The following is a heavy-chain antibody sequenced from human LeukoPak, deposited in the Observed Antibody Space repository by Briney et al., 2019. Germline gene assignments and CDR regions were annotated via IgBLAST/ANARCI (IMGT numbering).Heavy chain of an antibody. D-gene: IGHD1-26*01. CDR1: GGSISSSSYY. J-gene: IGHJ4*02. CDR3: ARGVIVVNFDF. Sequence: KSSETLSLTCTVSGGSISSSSYYWSWIRQPAGKGLEWIGRIYTSGSINYNPSLKSRVTISVDTSKNQFSLKLSSVTAADTAVYYCARGVIVVNFDFWGQGTLVTVSS. CDR2: IYTSGSI. V-gene: IGHV4-61*02.